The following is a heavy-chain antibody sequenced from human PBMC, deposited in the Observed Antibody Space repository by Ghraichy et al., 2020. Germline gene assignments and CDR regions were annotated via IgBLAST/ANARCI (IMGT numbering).Heavy chain of an antibody. V-gene: IGHV2-5*02. CDR2: VYWDDDR. CDR3: AHNMITDGGVMNIDSFDV. Sequence: SGPTLVKPTQTLTLTCTFSGFSLTTKGVGVGWIRQSPGKALEWLAIVYWDDDRRYSPSLKSRLAITKDISMNQVLLIMTNMDSVDTATYYCAHNMITDGGVMNIDSFDVWGQGTMVTVSS. CDR1: GFSLTTKGVG. D-gene: IGHD3-16*01. J-gene: IGHJ3*01.